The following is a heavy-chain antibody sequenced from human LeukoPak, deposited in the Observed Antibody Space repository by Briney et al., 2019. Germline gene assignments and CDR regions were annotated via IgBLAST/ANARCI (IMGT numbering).Heavy chain of an antibody. CDR1: GFTVSAYA. J-gene: IGHJ4*02. Sequence: PGGSLRLSCAASGFTVSAYAMAWVRQAPGKGLEWVSTIYDDNTYYADSVKGRFAISTDNSKNTLYLQMNSLRVEDTAVYYCARDSLARPLGYWGQGTLVTVSS. CDR2: IYDDNT. D-gene: IGHD6-6*01. CDR3: ARDSLARPLGY. V-gene: IGHV3-23*01.